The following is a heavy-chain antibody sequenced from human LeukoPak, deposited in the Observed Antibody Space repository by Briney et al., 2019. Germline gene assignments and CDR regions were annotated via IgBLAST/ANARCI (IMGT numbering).Heavy chain of an antibody. Sequence: GGSLRLSCGASGFIFRNYAMSWVRQAPGEGLEWVSGISDNGGGRYYADSVKGRFTISRDNSKNMLYLQMNSLRAEDTAVYYCAKQGDMIVVDPFDYWGQGTLVTVSS. CDR2: ISDNGGGR. CDR1: GFIFRNYA. D-gene: IGHD3-22*01. V-gene: IGHV3-23*01. J-gene: IGHJ4*02. CDR3: AKQGDMIVVDPFDY.